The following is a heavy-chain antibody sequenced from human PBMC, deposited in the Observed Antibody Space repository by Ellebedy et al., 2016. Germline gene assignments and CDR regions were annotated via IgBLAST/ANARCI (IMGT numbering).Heavy chain of an antibody. CDR2: IVVGSGNT. CDR1: GFTLSSSS. CDR3: AADVGYV. Sequence: SVKVSXKASGFTLSSSSVPWIRQARGQRLEWIGWIVVGSGNTNYARKFQERVTFTRDMPTSTAYMELSSLRSEDTAVYYCAADVGYVWGQGTTVTVSS. D-gene: IGHD3-10*01. J-gene: IGHJ6*02. V-gene: IGHV1-58*01.